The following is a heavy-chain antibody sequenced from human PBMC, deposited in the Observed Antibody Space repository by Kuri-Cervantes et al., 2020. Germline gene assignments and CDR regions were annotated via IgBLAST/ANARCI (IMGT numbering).Heavy chain of an antibody. CDR3: GSGAIAVAGTGYFQH. J-gene: IGHJ1*01. Sequence: LTCAVSGGSISSSNWWSWVRQPPGKGLEWVGRIKNKANYYTTEYAASVKGRFTISRDDSKNSVYLQMNSLKTEDTAVYYCGSGAIAVAGTGYFQHWGQGTLVTVSS. D-gene: IGHD6-19*01. CDR2: IKNKANYYTT. CDR1: GGSISSSNW. V-gene: IGHV3-72*01.